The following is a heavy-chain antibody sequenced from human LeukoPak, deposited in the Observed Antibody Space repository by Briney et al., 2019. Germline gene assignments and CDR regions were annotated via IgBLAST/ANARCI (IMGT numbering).Heavy chain of an antibody. Sequence: GGCLRLSCAASGFTFSSYGMHWVRQAPGKGLEWVAVIWYDGSNKYYADSVKGRFTISRDNSKNTLYLQMNSLRAEDTAVYYRARDNFHSSWYQYYFDYWGQGTLVTVSS. V-gene: IGHV3-33*01. D-gene: IGHD6-13*01. J-gene: IGHJ4*02. CDR3: ARDNFHSSWYQYYFDY. CDR1: GFTFSSYG. CDR2: IWYDGSNK.